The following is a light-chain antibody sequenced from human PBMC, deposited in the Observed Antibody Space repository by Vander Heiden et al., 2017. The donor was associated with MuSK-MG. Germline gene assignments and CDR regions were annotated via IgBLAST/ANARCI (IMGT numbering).Light chain of an antibody. CDR3: QRYKSYPRT. CDR1: QSISSW. J-gene: IGKJ1*01. Sequence: DIQMTQSPSTLSASVGDRVTITCRASQSISSWLAWYQQKPGKAPKLLIYDASSLESRVPSRFSGTRSGTEFTLTMMSLHPDDITTYYSQRYKSYPRTFGPGTKVELK. CDR2: DAS. V-gene: IGKV1-5*01.